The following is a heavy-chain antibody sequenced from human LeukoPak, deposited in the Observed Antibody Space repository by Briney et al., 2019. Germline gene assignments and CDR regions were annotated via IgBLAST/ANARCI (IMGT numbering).Heavy chain of an antibody. CDR1: GYSFTSYW. V-gene: IGHV5-51*01. CDR3: ARGFNYYGSGSYMAAFDY. CDR2: IYPGDSDT. Sequence: WESLKISCKGSGYSFTSYWVGWVRQMPGKGPEWMGIIYPGDSDTRYSPSFQGQVTISADKSISTAYLQWSSLKASDTAMYYCARGFNYYGSGSYMAAFDYWGQGTLVTVSS. J-gene: IGHJ4*02. D-gene: IGHD3-10*01.